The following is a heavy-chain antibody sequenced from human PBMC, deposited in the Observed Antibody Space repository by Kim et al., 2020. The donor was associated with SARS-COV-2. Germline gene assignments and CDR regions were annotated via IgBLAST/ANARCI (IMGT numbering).Heavy chain of an antibody. CDR2: SN. CDR3: ARLGGVTATDV. V-gene: IGHV3-72*01. D-gene: IGHD1-26*01. Sequence: SNASAASVEGRFSIARDDSKNSVFLQMNSLKTEDTAVYFCARLGGVTATDVWGQGTTVTVSS. J-gene: IGHJ6*02.